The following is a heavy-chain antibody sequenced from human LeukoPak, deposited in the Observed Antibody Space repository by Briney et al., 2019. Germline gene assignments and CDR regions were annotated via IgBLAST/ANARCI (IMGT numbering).Heavy chain of an antibody. D-gene: IGHD4-11*01. Sequence: PGGSLRLPCAASGFTFSSYSMNWVRQAPGKGLEYVSVIRSDGVDVYYTDSVKGRFTISRDNSKNTLYLQMSSLRPEDTAVYYCVKDLLQVTMKKLDHWGQGTLVTVSS. J-gene: IGHJ4*02. V-gene: IGHV3-64D*06. CDR1: GFTFSSYS. CDR2: IRSDGVDV. CDR3: VKDLLQVTMKKLDH.